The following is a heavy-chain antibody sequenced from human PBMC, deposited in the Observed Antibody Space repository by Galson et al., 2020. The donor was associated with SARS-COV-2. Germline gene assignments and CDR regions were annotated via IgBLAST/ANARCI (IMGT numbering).Heavy chain of an antibody. CDR3: TRGDTVTTSGNWVDP. Sequence: SETLSLTCAVSGDSISSHKWWSWVRQSPGKGLEWIGEIHHSGSTNYDPSLKSRVTMSLDKSNNQFSLNLKPVTAADTSVYYCTRGDTVTTSGNWVDPWGQGTLVTVSS. J-gene: IGHJ5*02. V-gene: IGHV4-4*02. D-gene: IGHD4-4*01. CDR1: GDSISSHKW. CDR2: IHHSGST.